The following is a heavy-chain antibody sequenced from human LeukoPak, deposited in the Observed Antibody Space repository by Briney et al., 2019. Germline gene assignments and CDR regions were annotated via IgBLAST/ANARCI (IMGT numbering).Heavy chain of an antibody. D-gene: IGHD3-10*01. Sequence: GGSLRLSCAASGFTFTNYAMSWVRQAPGKGLEWVSGISGSGGSTYYAASVKGRFTISRDNSKNTLFLQMISLRAEDTAVYYCAKDAYYYGSGGGAFDIGGQGT. CDR1: GFTFTNYA. J-gene: IGHJ3*02. V-gene: IGHV3-23*01. CDR2: ISGSGGST. CDR3: AKDAYYYGSGGGAFDI.